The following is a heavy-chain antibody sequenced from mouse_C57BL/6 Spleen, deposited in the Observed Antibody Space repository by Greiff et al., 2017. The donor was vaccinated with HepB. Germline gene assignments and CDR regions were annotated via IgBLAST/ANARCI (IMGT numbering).Heavy chain of an antibody. CDR1: GFTFNTYA. Sequence: EVQLVESGGGLVQPKGSLKLSCAASGFTFNTYAMHWVRQAPGKGLEWVARIRSKSSNYATYYADSVKDRFTISRDDSQSMLYLQMNNLKTEDTAMYYCVGGNWDVGVWYFDVWGTGTTVTVSS. J-gene: IGHJ1*03. V-gene: IGHV10-3*01. CDR2: IRSKSSNYAT. CDR3: VGGNWDVGVWYFDV. D-gene: IGHD4-1*01.